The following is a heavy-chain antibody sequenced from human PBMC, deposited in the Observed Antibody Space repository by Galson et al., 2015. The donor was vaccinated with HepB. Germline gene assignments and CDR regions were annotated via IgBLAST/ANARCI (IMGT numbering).Heavy chain of an antibody. Sequence: SVKVSCKASGYTFTGYYMHWVRQAPGQGLEWMGWINPNSGGTNYAQKFQGRVTMTRDTSISTAYMELSRLRSDDTAVYYCARVSGSGWSDAFDIWGQGTMVTVSS. CDR2: INPNSGGT. CDR3: ARVSGSGWSDAFDI. V-gene: IGHV1-2*02. D-gene: IGHD6-19*01. CDR1: GYTFTGYY. J-gene: IGHJ3*02.